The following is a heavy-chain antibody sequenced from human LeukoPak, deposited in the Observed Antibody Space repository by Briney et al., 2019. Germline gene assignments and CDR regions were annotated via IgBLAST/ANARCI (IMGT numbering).Heavy chain of an antibody. CDR3: ARETAYDSIPDY. V-gene: IGHV3-21*01. CDR2: ISSSSSYI. J-gene: IGHJ4*02. CDR1: GFTFSSYS. Sequence: SGGSLRLSCAASGFTFSSYSMNWVRQAPGKGLEWVSSISSSSSYIYYADSVKGRFTISRDNAKNSLYLQMNSLRAEDTAVYYCARETAYDSIPDYWGQGTLVTVSS. D-gene: IGHD3-3*01.